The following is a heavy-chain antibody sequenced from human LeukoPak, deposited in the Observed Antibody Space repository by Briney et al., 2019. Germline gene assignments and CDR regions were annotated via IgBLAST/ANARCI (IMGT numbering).Heavy chain of an antibody. CDR3: ARARDYGDYVS. J-gene: IGHJ4*02. V-gene: IGHV4-39*01. CDR1: GGSIRSSYYY. D-gene: IGHD4-17*01. CDR2: IYDSGST. Sequence: TSETLSLTCTVSGGSIRSSYYYWGWIRQPPGKGLEWIGSIYDSGSTYYNPSLKSRVTISVDTSKNQFSLKLSSVTAADTAVYYCARARDYGDYVSWGQGTLVTVSS.